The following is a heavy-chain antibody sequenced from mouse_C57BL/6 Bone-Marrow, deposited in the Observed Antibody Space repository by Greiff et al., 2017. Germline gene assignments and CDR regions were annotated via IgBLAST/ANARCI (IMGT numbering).Heavy chain of an antibody. CDR3: AGRRLRWLYFDG. D-gene: IGHD1-1*02. J-gene: IGHJ1*03. CDR1: GYTFTSYG. Sequence: QVQLQQSGAELARPGASVKLSCKASGYTFTSYGISWVKQRPGQGLEWIGEIYPRSGNTYYNEKFKGKATLTADKSSSTAYMELRSLTSEDSAVYYCAGRRLRWLYFDGWGTGTTVTVA. CDR2: IYPRSGNT. V-gene: IGHV1-81*01.